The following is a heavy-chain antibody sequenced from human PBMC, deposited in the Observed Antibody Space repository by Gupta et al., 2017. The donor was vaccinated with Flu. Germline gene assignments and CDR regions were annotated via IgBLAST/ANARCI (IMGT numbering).Heavy chain of an antibody. CDR1: GFTIIRYD. D-gene: IGHD6-19*01. J-gene: IGHJ6*02. CDR2: IDSGGDT. Sequence: EVQLVESGGGLVQPGGSLRLSCAASGFTIIRYDMHWVRQVTGKGLEWVSAIDSGGDTFYAGSVKGRFTISSESAQNSLSLQMNSLRAGDTAVYYCARTPPGSGWSRGDFRGIDVWGQGTTVTV. V-gene: IGHV3-13*01. CDR3: ARTPPGSGWSRGDFRGIDV.